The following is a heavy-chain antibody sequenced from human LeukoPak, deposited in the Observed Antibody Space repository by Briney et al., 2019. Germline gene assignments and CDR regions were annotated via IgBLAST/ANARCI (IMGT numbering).Heavy chain of an antibody. D-gene: IGHD3-3*01. J-gene: IGHJ6*02. CDR3: ARESRSGYYYYYGMDV. CDR1: GGSISSYY. V-gene: IGHV4-59*12. Sequence: SETLSLTCTVSGGSISSYYWSWIRQPPGKGLEWIGYIYYSGSTNYNPSLKSRVTISVDTSKNQFSLKLSSVIAADTAVYYCARESRSGYYYYYGMDVWGQGTTVTVSS. CDR2: IYYSGST.